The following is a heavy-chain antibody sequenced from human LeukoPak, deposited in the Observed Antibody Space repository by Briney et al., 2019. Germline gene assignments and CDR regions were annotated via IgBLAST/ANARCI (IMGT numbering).Heavy chain of an antibody. CDR2: IIPIFGTA. CDR3: AKGSITAFGEPDLYYYMDV. V-gene: IGHV1-69*13. D-gene: IGHD3-10*01. Sequence: ASVKVSCKASGGTFSGYAISWVRQAPGQGLEWMGGIIPIFGTANYAQKFQGRVTITADESTSTAYMELSSLRSEDTAVYYCAKGSITAFGEPDLYYYMDVWGKGTTVTVSS. CDR1: GGTFSGYA. J-gene: IGHJ6*03.